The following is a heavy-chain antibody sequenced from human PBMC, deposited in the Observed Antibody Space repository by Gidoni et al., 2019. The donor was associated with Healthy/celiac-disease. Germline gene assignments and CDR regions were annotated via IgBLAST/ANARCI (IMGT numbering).Heavy chain of an antibody. CDR2: ISGSGGST. V-gene: IGHV3-23*01. Sequence: EVQLLESGGGLVQPGGSLRLSCAASGFTFSSYAMSWVRQAPGKGLEWVSAISGSGGSTYYADSVKGRFTNSRDNSKNTLYLQMNSLRAEDTAVYYCAKGGTRYGSGSYYLFDYWGQGTLVTVSS. J-gene: IGHJ4*02. CDR1: GFTFSSYA. D-gene: IGHD3-10*01. CDR3: AKGGTRYGSGSYYLFDY.